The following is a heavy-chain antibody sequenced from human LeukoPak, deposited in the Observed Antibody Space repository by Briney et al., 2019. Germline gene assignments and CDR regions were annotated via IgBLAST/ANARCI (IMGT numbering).Heavy chain of an antibody. CDR1: GGSISSYY. D-gene: IGHD2-2*02. Sequence: SETLSLTCTVSGGSISSYYWSWIRQPPGKGLEWIGYIYYSGSTNYNPSLKSRVTISVDTSKNQFSPKLSSVTAADTAVYYCARLLPAAISRNNWFDPWGQGTLVTVSS. V-gene: IGHV4-59*08. J-gene: IGHJ5*02. CDR3: ARLLPAAISRNNWFDP. CDR2: IYYSGST.